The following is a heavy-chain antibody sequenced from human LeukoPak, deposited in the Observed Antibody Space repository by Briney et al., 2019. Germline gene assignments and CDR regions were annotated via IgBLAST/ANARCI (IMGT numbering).Heavy chain of an antibody. CDR1: GYTFTSYG. V-gene: IGHV1-18*01. CDR2: TSAYNGNT. J-gene: IGHJ4*02. Sequence: ASVKVSCKASGYTFTSYGISWVRQAPGQGLEWMGWTSAYNGNTNYAQKLQGRVTMTTDTSTSTAYMELRSLRSDDTAVYYCARGRDYYDSSGYYETPFDYWGQGTLVTVSS. CDR3: ARGRDYYDSSGYYETPFDY. D-gene: IGHD3-22*01.